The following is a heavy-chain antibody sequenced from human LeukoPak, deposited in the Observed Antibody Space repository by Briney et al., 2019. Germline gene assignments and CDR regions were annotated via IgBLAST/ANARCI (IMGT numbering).Heavy chain of an antibody. Sequence: GASVTVSCKASGYTFTGYYMHWVRQAPGQGLEWMGWINPNSGGTNYAQKFQGRVTMTRDTSISTAYMELSRLRSDDTAVYYCARNRVGATHWDAFDIWGQGTMVTVSS. J-gene: IGHJ3*02. V-gene: IGHV1-2*02. CDR1: GYTFTGYY. CDR3: ARNRVGATHWDAFDI. CDR2: INPNSGGT. D-gene: IGHD1-26*01.